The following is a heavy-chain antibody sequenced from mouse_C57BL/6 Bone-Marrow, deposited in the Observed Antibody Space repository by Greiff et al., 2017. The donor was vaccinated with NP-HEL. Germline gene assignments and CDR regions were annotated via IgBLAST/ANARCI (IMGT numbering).Heavy chain of an antibody. CDR2: IYPRSGNT. J-gene: IGHJ3*01. V-gene: IGHV1-81*01. CDR1: GYTFTSYG. CDR3: ARFTWFAY. Sequence: VQGVESGAELARPGASVKLSCKASGYTFTSYGISWVKQRTGQGLEWIGEIYPRSGNTYYNEKFKGKATLTADKSSSTAYMELRSLTSEDSAVYFCARFTWFAYWGQGTLVTVSA.